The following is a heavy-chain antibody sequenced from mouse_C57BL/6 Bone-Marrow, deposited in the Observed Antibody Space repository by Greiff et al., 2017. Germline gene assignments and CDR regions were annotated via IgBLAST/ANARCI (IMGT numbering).Heavy chain of an antibody. CDR2: IYPRSGNT. CDR3: ARSRQLRLRYFDV. CDR1: GYTFTSYG. Sequence: VQLQQSGAELARPGASVKLSCKASGYTFTSYGISWVKQRTGQGLEWIGEIYPRSGNTYYNEKFKGKATLPADKSSSTAYVELRSLTSEDSAVYFGARSRQLRLRYFDVWGTGTTVTVSS. V-gene: IGHV1-81*01. D-gene: IGHD3-2*02. J-gene: IGHJ1*03.